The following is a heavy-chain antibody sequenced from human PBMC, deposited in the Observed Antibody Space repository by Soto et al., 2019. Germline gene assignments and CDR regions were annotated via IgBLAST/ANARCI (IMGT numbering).Heavy chain of an antibody. Sequence: SVKVSCKASGGSFSSNPISWLRQSPGQGLEWMAGIIPIFATVHYAQKFQGRVTITADESTSTAYMELTSLRSEDTAVYFCARGGRGYSSAPRYYFDYWGQGTLVTVSS. V-gene: IGHV1-69*13. CDR3: ARGGRGYSSAPRYYFDY. D-gene: IGHD5-18*01. CDR2: IIPIFATV. J-gene: IGHJ4*02. CDR1: GGSFSSNP.